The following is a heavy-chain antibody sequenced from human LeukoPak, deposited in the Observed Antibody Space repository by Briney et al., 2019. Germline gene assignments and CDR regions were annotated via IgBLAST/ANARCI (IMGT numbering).Heavy chain of an antibody. J-gene: IGHJ6*02. D-gene: IGHD2-2*01. V-gene: IGHV1-3*01. CDR1: GYTFTSYA. CDR3: AREELLGYCSSTSCYGSYGMDV. Sequence: ASVKVSCKASGYTFTSYAMHWVRQAPGQRLEWMGWINAGNGNTKYSQKFQGRVTITRDTSASTAYMELSSLRSEDTAVYYCAREELLGYCSSTSCYGSYGMDVWGQGTTVTVSS. CDR2: INAGNGNT.